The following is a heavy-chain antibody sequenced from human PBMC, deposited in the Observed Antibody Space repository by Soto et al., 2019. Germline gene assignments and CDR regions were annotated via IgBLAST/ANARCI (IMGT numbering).Heavy chain of an antibody. V-gene: IGHV4-34*01. CDR1: GGSFSGYY. Sequence: SETLSLTCAVYGGSFSGYYWSWIRQPPGKGLEWIGEINHSGSTNYNPSLKSRVTISVDTSKNQFSLKLSSVTAADTAVYYCASEFSPYCSSTSCPSGSYCGGDCYSDYYYYYMDVWGQGTTVTVSS. CDR2: INHSGST. D-gene: IGHD2-21*01. CDR3: ASEFSPYCSSTSCPSGSYCGGDCYSDYYYYYMDV. J-gene: IGHJ6*03.